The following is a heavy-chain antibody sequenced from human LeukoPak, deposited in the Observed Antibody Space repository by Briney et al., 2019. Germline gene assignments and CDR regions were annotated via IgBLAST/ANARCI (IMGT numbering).Heavy chain of an antibody. J-gene: IGHJ4*02. CDR3: ARVKASSTSWTFDQ. V-gene: IGHV4-4*07. CDR2: IYSSGST. D-gene: IGHD2-2*01. CDR1: GGSTNSYY. Sequence: SETLSLTCSVSGGSTNSYYWSWLRQSGGKGLEWIGRIYSSGSTVYNPSLNSRLTMSIDTSKNQFSLTLKSVTATDTAVYYCARVKASSTSWTFDQWGQGALVTVSS.